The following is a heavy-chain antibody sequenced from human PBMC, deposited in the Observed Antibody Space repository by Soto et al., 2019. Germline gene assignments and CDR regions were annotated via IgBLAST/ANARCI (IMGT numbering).Heavy chain of an antibody. J-gene: IGHJ4*02. D-gene: IGHD6-19*01. CDR2: MYYSGTS. CDR3: ARRYGWLYFDY. Sequence: SETLSLTCTVSGGSISDDTYYWGWIRQPPGKGLEWIGSMYYSGTSSYNPSLKSRVTISVDTSKNQFSLRLISVTAADTALYYCARRYGWLYFDYWGQGSLVTVSS. CDR1: GGSISDDTYY. V-gene: IGHV4-39*01.